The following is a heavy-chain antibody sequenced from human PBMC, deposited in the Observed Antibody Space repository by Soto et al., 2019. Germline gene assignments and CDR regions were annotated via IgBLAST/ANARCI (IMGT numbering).Heavy chain of an antibody. J-gene: IGHJ4*02. CDR1: GFTFSSYA. CDR2: IRASGGST. D-gene: IGHD5-12*01. V-gene: IGHV3-23*01. Sequence: PGGSLGLSCAASGFTFSSYAMTWVRQAPGKGLEWVSTIRASGGSTYYADSMQGRFTISRDNSMNTVFLHMNSLRAEDTAIYYCAKGGYTSPFDYWGLGNLVTVSS. CDR3: AKGGYTSPFDY.